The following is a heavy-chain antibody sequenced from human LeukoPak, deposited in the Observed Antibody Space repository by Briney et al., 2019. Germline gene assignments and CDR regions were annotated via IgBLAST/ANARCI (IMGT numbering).Heavy chain of an antibody. V-gene: IGHV3-11*01. Sequence: GGSLRLSCAASGFTFSDYYMSWIRQGPGKCLEWVSYISGGGGTIYYADSVKGRFTISRDNAKKSLYLQMDSLRAEDTAVYYCARRGYSHGSSDYYHYYGVDVWGQGTTATVSS. CDR1: GFTFSDYY. D-gene: IGHD5-18*01. CDR2: ISGGGGTI. CDR3: ARRGYSHGSSDYYHYYGVDV. J-gene: IGHJ6*02.